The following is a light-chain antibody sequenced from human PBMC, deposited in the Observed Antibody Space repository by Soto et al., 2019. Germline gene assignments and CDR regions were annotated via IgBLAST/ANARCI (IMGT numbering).Light chain of an antibody. J-gene: IGKJ5*01. CDR1: QSVSSSN. CDR2: GAS. CDR3: QQRSNWPPT. V-gene: IGKV3D-20*02. Sequence: EIVLTQCPGTLSLSPGDRATLSCRASQSVSSSNLAWYQQKPGQAPRLLIYGASSRATGIPDRFSGSGSGTDFTLTISRLEPEDFAVYYCQQRSNWPPTFGQGTRLEIK.